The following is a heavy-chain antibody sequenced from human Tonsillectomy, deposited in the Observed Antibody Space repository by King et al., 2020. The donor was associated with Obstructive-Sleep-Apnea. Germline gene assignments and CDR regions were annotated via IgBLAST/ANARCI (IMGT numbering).Heavy chain of an antibody. CDR2: FYFSGST. J-gene: IGHJ5*02. CDR3: ARDRSGYSYGYVVS. CDR1: GGSISSSSYY. D-gene: IGHD5-18*01. Sequence: QLQESGPGLVKHSETLSLTCTVSGGSISSSSYYWGWIRQPPGKGLEWIGSFYFSGSTYYSPSLKSRVTISVDSSKNQFSLKLSSVTAADTAVYYCARDRSGYSYGYVVSWGQGTLVTVSS. V-gene: IGHV4-39*07.